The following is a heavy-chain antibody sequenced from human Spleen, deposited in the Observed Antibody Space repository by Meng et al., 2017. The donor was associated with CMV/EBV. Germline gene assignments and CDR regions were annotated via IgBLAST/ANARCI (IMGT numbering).Heavy chain of an antibody. J-gene: IGHJ4*02. Sequence: SETLSLTCTVSGGSIKTFYWSWIRQPPGKGLEWIGYIYYSGNTNYNPSLKSRVTISVDTSKNQFSLKLSSVTAADTAVYYCATQGAYNWNRFYFDYWGQGTLVTVSS. CDR2: IYYSGNT. CDR3: ATQGAYNWNRFYFDY. D-gene: IGHD1-20*01. CDR1: GGSIKTFY. V-gene: IGHV4-59*01.